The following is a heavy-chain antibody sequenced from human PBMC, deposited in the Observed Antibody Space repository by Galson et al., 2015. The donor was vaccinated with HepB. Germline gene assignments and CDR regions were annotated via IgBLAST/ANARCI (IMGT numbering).Heavy chain of an antibody. V-gene: IGHV3-23*01. CDR1: GFTFSSYA. CDR2: ISGSGGST. J-gene: IGHJ4*02. D-gene: IGHD6-13*01. CDR3: ASPPIAAAGTSYFDY. Sequence: SLRLSCAASGFTFSSYAMSWVRQAPGKGLEWVSAISGSGGSTYYADSVKGRFTISRDNSKNTLYLQMNSLRAEDTAVYYCASPPIAAAGTSYFDYWGQGTLVTVSS.